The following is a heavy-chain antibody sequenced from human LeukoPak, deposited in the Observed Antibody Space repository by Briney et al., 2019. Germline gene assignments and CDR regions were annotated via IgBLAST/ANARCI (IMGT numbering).Heavy chain of an antibody. CDR3: STWTDLYDY. J-gene: IGHJ4*02. Sequence: GGSLRLSCAASGFTFSSYAMHWVRQAPGKGLDWVGRIRSKTDGGTADHAASMRGRFTISRDDSKNMLYLQMNSLKTEDTAVYYCSTWTDLYDYWGQGTLVTVSS. V-gene: IGHV3-15*01. CDR1: GFTFSSYA. D-gene: IGHD3/OR15-3a*01. CDR2: IRSKTDGGTA.